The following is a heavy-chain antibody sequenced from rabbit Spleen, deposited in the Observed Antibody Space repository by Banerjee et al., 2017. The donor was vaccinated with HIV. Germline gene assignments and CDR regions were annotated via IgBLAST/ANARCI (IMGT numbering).Heavy chain of an antibody. Sequence: LQESGGGLVKPGGTLTLTCKASGFSLSNYYVMCWVRQAPGKGLEWIGCINTGSGSAYYASWVNGRFTISKTSSTVDLKMTSLTAADTATYFCARDLYSSGRGYYDLWGPGTLVTVS. J-gene: IGHJ6*01. CDR2: INTGSGSA. CDR1: GFSLSNYY. CDR3: ARDLYSSGRGYYDL. D-gene: IGHD1-1*01. V-gene: IGHV1S36*01.